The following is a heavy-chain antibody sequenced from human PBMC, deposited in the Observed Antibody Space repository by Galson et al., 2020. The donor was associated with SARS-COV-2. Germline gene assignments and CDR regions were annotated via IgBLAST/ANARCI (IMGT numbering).Heavy chain of an antibody. J-gene: IGHJ2*01. Sequence: GGSLRLSCAASGFTFGTYAMSWVRQAPGKGLEWVATISGSGDGTYYADSVKGRFSISRDNSKNTLFLQMNSLRAEDTAVYYCARTRGIPLIVVVITNWYLDLWGRGTLVTVSS. CDR3: ARTRGIPLIVVVITNWYLDL. CDR2: ISGSGDGT. CDR1: GFTFGTYA. D-gene: IGHD3-22*01. V-gene: IGHV3-23*01.